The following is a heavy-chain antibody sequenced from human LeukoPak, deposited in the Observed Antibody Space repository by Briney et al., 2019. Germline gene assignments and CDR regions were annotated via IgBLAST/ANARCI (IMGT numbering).Heavy chain of an antibody. CDR3: ARVPGYCSSTSCYTNDY. CDR1: GFTFSDYY. D-gene: IGHD2-2*02. Sequence: GGSLRLSCAASGFTFSDYYMSWIRQAPGKGLEWVSYISSSGSTIYYADSVKGRFTISRDNAKNSLYLQMNSLRAEDTAVYYCARVPGYCSSTSCYTNDYWGQGTLVTVSS. V-gene: IGHV3-11*04. CDR2: ISSSGSTI. J-gene: IGHJ4*02.